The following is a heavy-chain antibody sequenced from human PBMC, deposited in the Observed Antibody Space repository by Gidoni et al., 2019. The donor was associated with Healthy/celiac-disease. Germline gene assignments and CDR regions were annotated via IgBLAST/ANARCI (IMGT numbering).Heavy chain of an antibody. J-gene: IGHJ6*02. CDR1: GGSFSGYY. Sequence: QVQLQQWGAGLLKPSETLSLTCAVYGGSFSGYYWSWIRQPPGKGLEWIGEINHSGSTNYNPSLKSRVTISVDTSKNQFSLKLSSVTAADTAVYYCASPRLDGMDVWGQGTTVTVSS. D-gene: IGHD6-6*01. V-gene: IGHV4-34*01. CDR2: INHSGST. CDR3: ASPRLDGMDV.